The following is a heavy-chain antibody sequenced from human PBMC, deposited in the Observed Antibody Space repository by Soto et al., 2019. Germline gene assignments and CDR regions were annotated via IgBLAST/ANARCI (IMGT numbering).Heavy chain of an antibody. CDR1: GFNFSSYA. D-gene: IGHD2-8*01. V-gene: IGHV3-21*01. CDR2: ISGSGSYI. CDR3: ARDLMSGNSIDFDY. J-gene: IGHJ4*02. Sequence: PGGSLRLSCAASGFNFSSYAMNWVRQAPGKGLEWVSSISGSGSYIYHADSVKGRFTISRDNAKNSLYLQMNSLRAEDTAIYYCARDLMSGNSIDFDYWGQGTLVTVSS.